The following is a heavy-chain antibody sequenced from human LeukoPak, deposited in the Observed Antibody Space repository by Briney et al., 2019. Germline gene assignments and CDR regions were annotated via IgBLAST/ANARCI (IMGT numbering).Heavy chain of an antibody. V-gene: IGHV1-2*02. D-gene: IGHD3-3*01. Sequence: ASVKVSCKASGYTFTSYGISWVRQAPGQGLEWMGWINPNNGGTNYAQKFQGRVTMTRDTSISTAYMELSRLRSDDTAVYYCARVTHYDFWSGFDYWGQGTLVTVSS. CDR3: ARVTHYDFWSGFDY. J-gene: IGHJ4*02. CDR1: GYTFTSYG. CDR2: INPNNGGT.